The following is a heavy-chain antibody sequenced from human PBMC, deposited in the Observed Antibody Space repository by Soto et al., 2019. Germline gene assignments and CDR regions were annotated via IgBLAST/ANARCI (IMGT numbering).Heavy chain of an antibody. CDR3: ARGGYNYVKP. Sequence: SETLSLTCTVSGGSISSGGYYWSWIRQHPGKGLEWIGYIYYSGSTYYNPSLKSRVTISVDTSKNQFSLKLSSVTAADTAVYYCARGGYNYVKPWGQGTLVTVSS. D-gene: IGHD5-18*01. CDR1: GGSISSGGYY. J-gene: IGHJ4*02. V-gene: IGHV4-31*03. CDR2: IYYSGST.